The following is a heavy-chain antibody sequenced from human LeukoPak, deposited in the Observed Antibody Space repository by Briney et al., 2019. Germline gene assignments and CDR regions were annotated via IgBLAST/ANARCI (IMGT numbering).Heavy chain of an antibody. CDR1: RYSFTTYW. D-gene: IGHD2-21*02. V-gene: IGHV5-51*01. CDR3: ARSYCDGDCYPGNDAFDI. CDR2: IYPGDSDT. J-gene: IGHJ3*02. Sequence: GESLKISCKGSRYSFTTYWIGGVRQVPGKGLEWMGIIYPGDSDTRYSPSFQGQVTISADKSISTAYLQWSSLKASDTAIYYCARSYCDGDCYPGNDAFDIWGQGTMVTVSS.